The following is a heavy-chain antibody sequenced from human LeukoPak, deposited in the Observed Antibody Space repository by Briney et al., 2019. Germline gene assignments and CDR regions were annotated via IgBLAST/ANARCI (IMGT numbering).Heavy chain of an antibody. J-gene: IGHJ4*02. CDR2: ISGSGGST. V-gene: IGHV3-23*01. Sequence: GGSLRLSCAASGFTFSTYAMSWVRQAPGKGLEWVSAISGSGGSTYYADSVKGRFTISRDNSKNTLYLQMNSLRAEDTAVYYCAKTPLRFLEWLSFDYWGQGTLVTVSS. CDR1: GFTFSTYA. CDR3: AKTPLRFLEWLSFDY. D-gene: IGHD3-3*01.